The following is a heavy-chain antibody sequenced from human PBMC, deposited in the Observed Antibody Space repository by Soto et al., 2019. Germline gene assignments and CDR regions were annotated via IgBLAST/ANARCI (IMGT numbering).Heavy chain of an antibody. CDR3: ARARDPFLGWLPFDD. CDR1: GGTFSSYA. V-gene: IGHV1-69*12. Sequence: QVQLVQSGAEVKKPGSSVKISCKASGGTFSSYAISWVRQAPGQGLEWMGGIIPIFGTANYAQKFQGRVTITADESTGTAYMELGSLRSEDTAVYFCARARDPFLGWLPFDDWGQGTLVTVSS. J-gene: IGHJ4*02. D-gene: IGHD3-3*02. CDR2: IIPIFGTA.